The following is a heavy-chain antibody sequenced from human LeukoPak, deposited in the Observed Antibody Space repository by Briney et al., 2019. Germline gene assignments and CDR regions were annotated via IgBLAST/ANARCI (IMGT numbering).Heavy chain of an antibody. CDR2: IYSGGST. Sequence: GSLRLSCAASGFTFSNYVMSWVRQAPGKGLEWVSVIYSGGSTYYADSVKGRFTISRDNSKNTLYLQMNSLRAEDTAVYYCARALVVITLDAFDIWGQGTMVTVSS. CDR1: GFTFSNYV. D-gene: IGHD3-22*01. J-gene: IGHJ3*02. CDR3: ARALVVITLDAFDI. V-gene: IGHV3-53*01.